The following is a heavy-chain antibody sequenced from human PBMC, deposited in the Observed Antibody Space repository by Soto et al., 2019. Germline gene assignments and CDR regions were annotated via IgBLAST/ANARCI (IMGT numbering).Heavy chain of an antibody. D-gene: IGHD3-22*01. J-gene: IGHJ3*02. Sequence: APVKVSCKASGYTFTGYYMHWVRQAPGQGLEWMGWINPNSGGTNYAQKFQGRVTMTRDTSISTAYMELSRLRSDDTAVYYCARDPPTYYYDSSGYPRAFDIWGQGTMVTVSS. CDR1: GYTFTGYY. CDR2: INPNSGGT. V-gene: IGHV1-2*02. CDR3: ARDPPTYYYDSSGYPRAFDI.